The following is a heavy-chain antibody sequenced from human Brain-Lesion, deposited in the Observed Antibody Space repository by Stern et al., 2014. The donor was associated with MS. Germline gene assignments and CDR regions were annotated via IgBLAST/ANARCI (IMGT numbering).Heavy chain of an antibody. CDR1: GGSVSSTSYA. CDR2: IYYSGNT. J-gene: IGHJ5*02. CDR3: AGEEDIRYCSGGSCTGNWFDP. D-gene: IGHD2-15*01. Sequence: MQLVESGPGLVKPSETLSLTCTVAGGSVSSTSYAWAWIRQPPGKGLEWIGTIYYSGNTYYSPSLKSRLTISLDTSKNRFPLQLSFVTAADTAVYYCAGEEDIRYCSGGSCTGNWFDPWGQGTLVTVSS. V-gene: IGHV4-39*01.